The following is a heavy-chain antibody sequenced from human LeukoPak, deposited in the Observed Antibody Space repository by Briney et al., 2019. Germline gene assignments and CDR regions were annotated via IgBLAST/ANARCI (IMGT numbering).Heavy chain of an antibody. V-gene: IGHV4-39*07. Sequence: SETLSLTCTVSGGSISSSSYYRGWIRQPPGKGLEWIGSIYYSGSTYYNPSLKSRVTISVDTSKNQFSLKLSSVTAADTAVYYCARVGYGGDYWGQGTLVTVSS. D-gene: IGHD4-23*01. CDR1: GGSISSSSYY. CDR2: IYYSGST. CDR3: ARVGYGGDY. J-gene: IGHJ4*02.